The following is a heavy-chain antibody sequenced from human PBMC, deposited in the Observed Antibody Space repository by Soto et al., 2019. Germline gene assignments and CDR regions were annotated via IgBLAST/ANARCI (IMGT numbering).Heavy chain of an antibody. CDR2: ISAYNGNT. Sequence: ASVKVSCKASGYTFTSYGISWVRQAPGQGLEWMGWISAYNGNTNYAQKLQGRVTMTTDTSTSTAYMELRSLRSDDTAVYYCARGHRYNWNYVSDDAFDIWGQGTMVTVSS. CDR3: ARGHRYNWNYVSDDAFDI. D-gene: IGHD1-7*01. V-gene: IGHV1-18*01. CDR1: GYTFTSYG. J-gene: IGHJ3*02.